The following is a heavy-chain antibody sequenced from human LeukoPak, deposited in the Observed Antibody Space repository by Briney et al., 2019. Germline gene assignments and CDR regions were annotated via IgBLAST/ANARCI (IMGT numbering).Heavy chain of an antibody. CDR3: ARDRVDIVATGINWFDP. V-gene: IGHV3-48*01. CDR2: IRSSSSTI. D-gene: IGHD5-12*01. J-gene: IGHJ5*02. CDR1: GFPFSSNS. Sequence: GGSLRLSCAASGFPFSSNSMNWVRQAQGKGLEWFSYIRSSSSTIYYADSVKGRFTISRDNAKNSLYLQMNSLRAEDTAVYYCARDRVDIVATGINWFDPWGQGTLVTVSS.